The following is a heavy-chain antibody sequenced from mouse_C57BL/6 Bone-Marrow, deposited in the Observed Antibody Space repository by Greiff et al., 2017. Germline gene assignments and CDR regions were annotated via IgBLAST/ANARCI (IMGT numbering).Heavy chain of an antibody. CDR2: IDPNSGGT. J-gene: IGHJ3*01. CDR3: AISWGNYRGAWFAY. Sequence: QVQLQQPGAELVKPGASVKLSCKASGYNFTSYWMHWVKQRPGRGLEWIGRIDPNSGGTKYNEKFKSKATLTVDKPSSTAYMQLSSLTSEDSAVYYCAISWGNYRGAWFAYWGQGTLVTVSA. CDR1: GYNFTSYW. V-gene: IGHV1-72*01. D-gene: IGHD2-1*01.